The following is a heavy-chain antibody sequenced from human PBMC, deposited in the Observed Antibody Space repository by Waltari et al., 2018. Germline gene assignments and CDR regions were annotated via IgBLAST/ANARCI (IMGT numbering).Heavy chain of an antibody. Sequence: QVQLQQWGAGLLKPSETLSLTCAVYGGSFSGYYWSWIRQPPGKGLEWIGEINHIGSTNHNPSLKSRVTISVDTSKNQFSLKLSSVTAADTAVYYCARRGSWLRFPYYFDYWGQGTLVTVSS. CDR1: GGSFSGYY. D-gene: IGHD5-12*01. CDR3: ARRGSWLRFPYYFDY. V-gene: IGHV4-34*01. CDR2: INHIGST. J-gene: IGHJ4*02.